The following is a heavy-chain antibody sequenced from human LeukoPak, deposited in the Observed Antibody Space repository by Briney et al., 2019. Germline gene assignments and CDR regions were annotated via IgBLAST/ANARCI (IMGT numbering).Heavy chain of an antibody. Sequence: GGSLRLSCAASGFTVSSNYMSWVRQAPGKGLEWVSSIDSSSSYIYYADSVKGRFTISRDNAKNSLYLQMNSLRAEDTAVYYCTSPGDSSGPAFDYWGQGTLVTVSS. CDR3: TSPGDSSGPAFDY. CDR1: GFTVSSNY. J-gene: IGHJ4*02. CDR2: IDSSSSYI. D-gene: IGHD3-22*01. V-gene: IGHV3-21*01.